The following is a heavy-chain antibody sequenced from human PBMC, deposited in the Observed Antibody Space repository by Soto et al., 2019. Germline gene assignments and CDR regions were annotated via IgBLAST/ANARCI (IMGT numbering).Heavy chain of an antibody. CDR1: GFTFDDYA. V-gene: IGHV3-9*01. Sequence: EVQLVESGGGLVQPGRSLRLSCAASGFTFDDYAMHWVRPSPGKGLEWVSGIRWNSGSIGYADSVKGRFTISRDNAKNSLYLQMNSLRAEDTALYYCATDIFPRSSSSPYFQHLGQGTLVTVSS. CDR2: IRWNSGSI. CDR3: ATDIFPRSSSSPYFQH. D-gene: IGHD6-6*01. J-gene: IGHJ1*01.